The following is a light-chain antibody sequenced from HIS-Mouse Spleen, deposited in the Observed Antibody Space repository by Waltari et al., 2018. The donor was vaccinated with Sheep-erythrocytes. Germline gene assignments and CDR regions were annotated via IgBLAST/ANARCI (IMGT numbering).Light chain of an antibody. V-gene: IGLV2-23*01. Sequence: QSALTQPASVSGSPGQSITISCTGTSSDVGSYNLFSWYQQHPGKAPKLMIYEGSKRPSVVSNRFSGSKSGNTASRTIAGLQAEDESDYYCCSYAGSSTWVFGGGTKLTVL. J-gene: IGLJ3*02. CDR3: CSYAGSSTWV. CDR2: EGS. CDR1: SSDVGSYNL.